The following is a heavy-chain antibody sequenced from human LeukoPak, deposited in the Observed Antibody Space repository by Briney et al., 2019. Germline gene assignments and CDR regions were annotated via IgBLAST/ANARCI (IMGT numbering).Heavy chain of an antibody. D-gene: IGHD6-13*01. CDR1: GYTFTGYY. CDR3: ASATSSSPSDY. V-gene: IGHV1-2*02. CDR2: INPNSGGT. J-gene: IGHJ4*02. Sequence: GASVKVSCKASGYTFTGYYMHWVRQDPGPGLEWMGWINPNSGGTNYAQKFQGRVTMTRDTSISTACMELSRLRSDDTAVYYCASATSSSPSDYWGQGTLVTVSS.